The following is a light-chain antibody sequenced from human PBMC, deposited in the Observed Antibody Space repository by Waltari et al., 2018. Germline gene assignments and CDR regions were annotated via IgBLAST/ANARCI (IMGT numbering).Light chain of an antibody. Sequence: DIVVTQSPLSLTVTPGESAYISCRSRQSLLDRNGFHLFDWYLQKPGQPPQLLIYFGSHRASGVPERFSGSGSGRDFTLEISRVEAEDVGVYYCMQALQTPWTFGQGTKVEIK. V-gene: IGKV2-28*01. CDR3: MQALQTPWT. CDR1: QSLLDRNGFHL. J-gene: IGKJ1*01. CDR2: FGS.